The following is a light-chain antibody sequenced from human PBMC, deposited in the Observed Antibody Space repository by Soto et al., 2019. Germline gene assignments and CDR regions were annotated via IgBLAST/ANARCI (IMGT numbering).Light chain of an antibody. J-gene: IGKJ2*01. V-gene: IGKV3-20*01. Sequence: EILLTQSPGTLSLSPGDSATLSCRASQRIRSTYLAWYQQKPGQAPRLLIYDASSRATGIPDRFSGSGSGTDFYLTISRLEPEDFAVYYCQQYDGSPLYTFGQGTKVDTK. CDR2: DAS. CDR1: QRIRSTY. CDR3: QQYDGSPLYT.